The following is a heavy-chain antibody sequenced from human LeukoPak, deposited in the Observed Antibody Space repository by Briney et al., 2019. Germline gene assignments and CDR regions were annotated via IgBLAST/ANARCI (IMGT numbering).Heavy chain of an antibody. CDR2: IYYSGNT. J-gene: IGHJ4*02. CDR3: ARETSSSASL. D-gene: IGHD6-6*01. CDR1: GGSISSSSHH. V-gene: IGHV4-39*06. Sequence: SETLSLTCTVSGGSISSSSHHWAWIPQPPGKGLEWIASIYYSGNTYYNPSLKSRVTISIDTSQNQFALKLSSVAAADTAVYNCARETSSSASLWGQGTLVTVSS.